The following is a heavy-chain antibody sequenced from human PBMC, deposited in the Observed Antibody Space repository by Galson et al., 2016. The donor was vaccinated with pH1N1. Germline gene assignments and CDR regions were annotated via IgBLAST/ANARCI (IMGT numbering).Heavy chain of an antibody. D-gene: IGHD5-12*01. Sequence: SVKVSCKVSGYTLSDLSIQWVRQAPGKGLEWMGGFNPEDGEALYAQKFQGRVKVTEDISTDTAFMELRRLRSEDTAVYYCATLRYNFFYMDVWGTGTTVIVFS. V-gene: IGHV1-24*01. CDR3: ATLRYNFFYMDV. J-gene: IGHJ6*03. CDR2: FNPEDGEA. CDR1: GYTLSDLS.